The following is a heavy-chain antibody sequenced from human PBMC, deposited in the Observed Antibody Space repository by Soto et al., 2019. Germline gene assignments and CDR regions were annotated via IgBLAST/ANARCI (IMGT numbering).Heavy chain of an antibody. CDR1: EFSFSDQY. J-gene: IGHJ5*02. CDR2: SRNRVNNLST. Sequence: GGSLRLSCTVSADSEFSFSDQYMDWVRQAPGKGLEWVGRSRNRVNNLSTAYAASVQGRFTISRDESKNTVYLQMSSLRAVDTAVYYCVHPRSTVQIPPTWGQGTLVTVSS. CDR3: VHPRSTVQIPPT. V-gene: IGHV3-72*01. D-gene: IGHD4-17*01.